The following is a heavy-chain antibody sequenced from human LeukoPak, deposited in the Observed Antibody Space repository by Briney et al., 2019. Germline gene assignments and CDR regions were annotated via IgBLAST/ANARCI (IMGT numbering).Heavy chain of an antibody. J-gene: IGHJ4*02. Sequence: GGSLRLSCAASGFTFSSYWMSWVRQAPGKGLEWVANIKQDGSEKYYVDSVKGRFTISRDNAKNSLYLQMSSLRAEDTAVYYCATLLVPAAILIYWGQGTLVTVSS. D-gene: IGHD2-2*01. CDR2: IKQDGSEK. CDR1: GFTFSSYW. V-gene: IGHV3-7*01. CDR3: ATLLVPAAILIY.